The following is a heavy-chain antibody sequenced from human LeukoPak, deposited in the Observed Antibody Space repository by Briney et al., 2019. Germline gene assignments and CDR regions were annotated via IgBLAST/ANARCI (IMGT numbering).Heavy chain of an antibody. CDR2: INNDGSST. J-gene: IGHJ5*02. CDR3: ARPTKEGSSWYWWFDP. Sequence: PGGSLRLSCAASGFTFSSYWIHWVSHAPGKGLVWVSRINNDGSSTSYADSVKGRFTISRDNAKNTLYLQMNSLRAEDTAVYYCARPTKEGSSWYWWFDPWGQGTLVTVSS. CDR1: GFTFSSYW. D-gene: IGHD6-13*01. V-gene: IGHV3-74*01.